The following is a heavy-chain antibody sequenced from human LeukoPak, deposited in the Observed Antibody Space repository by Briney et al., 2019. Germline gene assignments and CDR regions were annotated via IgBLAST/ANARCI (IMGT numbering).Heavy chain of an antibody. D-gene: IGHD3-16*01. CDR1: GDSVSRNGIG. V-gene: IGHV6-1*01. J-gene: IGHJ4*02. CDR2: TYYSSKWFN. Sequence: SQTLSLTCAISGDSVSRNGIGWIWIRQSPSSGLEWLASTYYSSKWFNEYAVSLKSRLTINPDTSKHQFSLHLNSVPPEDTAVYYCARNWGGFDYWGPGTLVTVSS. CDR3: ARNWGGFDY.